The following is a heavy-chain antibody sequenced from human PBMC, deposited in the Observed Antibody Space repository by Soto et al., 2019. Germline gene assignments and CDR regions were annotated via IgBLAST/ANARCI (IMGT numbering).Heavy chain of an antibody. Sequence: EVQLLESGGGLVQPGGSLRLSCAASEVTFSTYPMTWVRQAPGKGLYWVSSISGSGGYASYADSVKGRFTISRDNSKNTLYLQMNSLRAEDTAVYYCVNDAPRICVWGQGTTVTVSS. V-gene: IGHV3-23*01. CDR2: ISGSGGYA. CDR3: VNDAPRICV. CDR1: EVTFSTYP. D-gene: IGHD3-3*01. J-gene: IGHJ6*02.